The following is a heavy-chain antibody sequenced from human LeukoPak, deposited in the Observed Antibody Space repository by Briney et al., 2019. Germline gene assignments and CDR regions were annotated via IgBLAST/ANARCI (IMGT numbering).Heavy chain of an antibody. J-gene: IGHJ4*02. CDR2: IYHSGSA. Sequence: SETLSHTCAVSGYSISSGYYWGWIRQPPGKGLEWIGSIYHSGSAYSNPSLKSRVTISVDTSKNQFSLKLSSVTAADTAVYYCARASGLGGSSSGAWGAIFDYWGQGTLLTVSA. V-gene: IGHV4-38-2*01. D-gene: IGHD1-26*01. CDR1: GYSISSGYY. CDR3: ARASGLGGSSSGAWGAIFDY.